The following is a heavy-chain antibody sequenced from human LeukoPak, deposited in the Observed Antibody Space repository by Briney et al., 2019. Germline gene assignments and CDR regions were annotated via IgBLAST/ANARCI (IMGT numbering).Heavy chain of an antibody. D-gene: IGHD3-10*01. Sequence: GGSLILSCAASGFTFSNYGMSWVRQAPGKGLEWVSTISDSGGSTYYADSVKGRFTISRDNSKNTLYLQMNSLRAEDTAVYYCARGAYGSGSYGDNWFDPWGQGTLVTVSS. J-gene: IGHJ5*02. CDR2: ISDSGGST. CDR1: GFTFSNYG. CDR3: ARGAYGSGSYGDNWFDP. V-gene: IGHV3-23*01.